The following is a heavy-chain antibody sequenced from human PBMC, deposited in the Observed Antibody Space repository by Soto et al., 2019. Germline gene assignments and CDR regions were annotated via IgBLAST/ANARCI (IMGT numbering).Heavy chain of an antibody. V-gene: IGHV4-30-4*01. CDR2: IHYSGTT. D-gene: IGHD3-16*01. CDR1: GYSSSDYY. CDR3: ARQYGGSAFDI. J-gene: IGHJ3*02. Sequence: SETLSLTCSASGYSSSDYYWSWIRQTPGKGLEWIGYIHYSGTTYYNPSLKSRVTISEDMSRNQFSLSLSSVTAADTAVYFCARQYGGSAFDIWGQGTSVTVSS.